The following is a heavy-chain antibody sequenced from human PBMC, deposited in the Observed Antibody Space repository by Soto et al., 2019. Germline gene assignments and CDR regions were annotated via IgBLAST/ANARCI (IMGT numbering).Heavy chain of an antibody. Sequence: GGSLRLSCAASGFTFSSYGMHWVRQAPGKGLEWVAVIWYDGSNKYYADSVKGRFTISRDNSKNTLYLQMNSLRAEDTAVYYCARDRDGGIQFDYWGQGTLVTVSS. J-gene: IGHJ4*02. V-gene: IGHV3-33*01. D-gene: IGHD4-17*01. CDR2: IWYDGSNK. CDR1: GFTFSSYG. CDR3: ARDRDGGIQFDY.